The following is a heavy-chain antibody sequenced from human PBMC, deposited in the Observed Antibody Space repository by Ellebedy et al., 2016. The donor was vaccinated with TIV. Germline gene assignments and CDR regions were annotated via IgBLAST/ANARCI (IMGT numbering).Heavy chain of an antibody. CDR1: GLSFSNYW. D-gene: IGHD3-22*01. Sequence: GESLKISCAASGLSFSNYWMHWVRQAPGKGLVWVSRIIGDGSNTVYADSVKGRFTISRDNAENSLYLQMNSLRAEDTAVYYCARESYYYDSSGYLRYYGMDVWGQGTTVTVSS. V-gene: IGHV3-74*01. CDR3: ARESYYYDSSGYLRYYGMDV. J-gene: IGHJ6*02. CDR2: IIGDGSNT.